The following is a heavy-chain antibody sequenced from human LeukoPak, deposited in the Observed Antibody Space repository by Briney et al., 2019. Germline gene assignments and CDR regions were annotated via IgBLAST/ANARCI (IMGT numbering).Heavy chain of an antibody. J-gene: IGHJ4*02. D-gene: IGHD3-10*01. V-gene: IGHV4-59*12. CDR3: ARGLRGSGSPRRIDY. CDR2: IYYSGST. CDR1: GGSISSYF. Sequence: SETLSLTCTVSGGSISSYFWSWIRQPPGKGLKWIGYIYYSGSTKYNPSLKSRVTISVDTSKNQFSLKLSSVTAADTAVYYCARGLRGSGSPRRIDYWGQGTLVTVSS.